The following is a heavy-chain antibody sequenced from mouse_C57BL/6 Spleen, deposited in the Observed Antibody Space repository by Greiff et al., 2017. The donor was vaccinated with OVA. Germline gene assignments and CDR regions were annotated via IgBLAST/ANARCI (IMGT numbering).Heavy chain of an antibody. Sequence: QVQLQQPGAELVKPGASVKLSCKASGYTFTSYWMHWVKQRPGRGLEWIGRIYPNSGGTKYNEKFKSKATLTVDKPSSTAYMQLSSLTSEDAAVYYCTRTYGYPYAMGDWGQGTSVTVSS. D-gene: IGHD2-2*01. CDR3: TRTYGYPYAMGD. J-gene: IGHJ4*01. CDR1: GYTFTSYW. V-gene: IGHV1-72*01. CDR2: IYPNSGGT.